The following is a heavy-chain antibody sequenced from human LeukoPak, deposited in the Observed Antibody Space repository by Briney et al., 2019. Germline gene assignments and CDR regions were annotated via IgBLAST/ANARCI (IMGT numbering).Heavy chain of an antibody. D-gene: IGHD5-24*01. J-gene: IGHJ4*02. CDR1: GGSFSGYY. V-gene: IGHV4-34*01. CDR2: INHSGST. CDR3: ARLRRRVLDY. Sequence: PSETLSLTCAVYGGSFSGYYWSWSRQPPGKGLEWIGEINHSGSTNYNPSPKRRVTISVDTSKNQFSRKLRSVTAADTAVYYCARLRRRVLDYWGQGTLVTVSS.